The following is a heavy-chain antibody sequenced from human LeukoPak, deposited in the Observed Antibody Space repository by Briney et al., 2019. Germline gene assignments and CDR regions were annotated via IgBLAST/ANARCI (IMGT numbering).Heavy chain of an antibody. CDR2: ISYDGSNK. CDR3: ARDLGVVVVAALDY. Sequence: GGSLRLSCAATGFTFNNYWMHWVRQAPGKGLEWVAVISYDGSNKYYADSVKGRFTISRDNSKNTLYLQMNSLRAEDTAVYYCARDLGVVVVAALDYWGQGTLVTVSS. D-gene: IGHD2-15*01. V-gene: IGHV3-30-3*01. CDR1: GFTFNNYW. J-gene: IGHJ4*02.